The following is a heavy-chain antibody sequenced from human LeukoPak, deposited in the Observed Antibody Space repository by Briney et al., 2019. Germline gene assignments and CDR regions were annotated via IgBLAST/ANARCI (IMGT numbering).Heavy chain of an antibody. Sequence: SETLSLTCAVYGGSFSGYYWSWIRQPPGKGLGWIGEINHSGSTNYNPSLKSRVTISVDTSKNQFSLKLNSVTAADTAVYYCARHYGPWGQGTLVTVSS. D-gene: IGHD3-16*01. CDR2: INHSGST. J-gene: IGHJ5*02. CDR1: GGSFSGYY. V-gene: IGHV4-34*01. CDR3: ARHYGP.